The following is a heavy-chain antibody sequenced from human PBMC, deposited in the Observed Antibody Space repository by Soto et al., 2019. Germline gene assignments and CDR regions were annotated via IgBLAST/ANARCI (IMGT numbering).Heavy chain of an antibody. CDR3: ARGAAVTTYFDY. Sequence: QVQLVESGGGVVQPGRSLRLSCAASGFTSSSCAMHWVRQAPGKGLEWVAVISYDGGNKNYADSVKGRFTISRDNSKNTLYLQMNSLRAEDTAVYYCARGAAVTTYFDYRGQGALVTVSS. CDR2: ISYDGGNK. J-gene: IGHJ4*02. CDR1: GFTSSSCA. V-gene: IGHV3-30-3*01. D-gene: IGHD4-17*01.